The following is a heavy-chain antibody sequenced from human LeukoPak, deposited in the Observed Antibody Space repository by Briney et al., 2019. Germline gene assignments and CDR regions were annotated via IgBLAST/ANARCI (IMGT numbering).Heavy chain of an antibody. J-gene: IGHJ4*02. V-gene: IGHV3-74*01. CDR1: KFTFSSYW. Sequence: PGGSLRLSCAASKFTFSSYWMHWVRQAPGKGLVWVSRINSDGSSTSYADSVKGRFTISRDNAKNTLYLQMNSLRAEDTAVYYCARDSGSTDFDYWGQGTLVTVSS. CDR2: INSDGSST. CDR3: ARDSGSTDFDY.